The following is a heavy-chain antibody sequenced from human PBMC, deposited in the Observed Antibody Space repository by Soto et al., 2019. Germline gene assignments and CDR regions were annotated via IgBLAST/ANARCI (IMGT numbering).Heavy chain of an antibody. D-gene: IGHD6-19*01. Sequence: GGSLRLSCAASGFTFSSYWMHWVRQAPGKGLLWVSRINSDGSSTSYADSVKGRFTISRDNAKNTLYLQMNSLRAEDTAVYYCARAPAGWYPGAFDIWGQGTMVTV. CDR3: ARAPAGWYPGAFDI. CDR2: INSDGSST. V-gene: IGHV3-74*01. J-gene: IGHJ3*02. CDR1: GFTFSSYW.